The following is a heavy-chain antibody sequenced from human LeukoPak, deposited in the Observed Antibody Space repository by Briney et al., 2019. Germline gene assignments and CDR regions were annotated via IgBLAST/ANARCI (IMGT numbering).Heavy chain of an antibody. CDR3: ASHDFWSGYPDY. D-gene: IGHD3-3*01. CDR1: GYSISSGYY. J-gene: IGHJ4*02. Sequence: SETLSLTCTVSGYSISSGYYWGWIRQPPGKGLEWIGSIYHSGSTYYNPSLKSRVTISVDTSKNPFSLKLSSVTAADTAVYYCASHDFWSGYPDYWGQGTLVTVSS. CDR2: IYHSGST. V-gene: IGHV4-38-2*02.